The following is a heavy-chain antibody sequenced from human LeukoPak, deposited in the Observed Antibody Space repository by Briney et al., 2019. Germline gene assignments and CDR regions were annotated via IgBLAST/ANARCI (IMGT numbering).Heavy chain of an antibody. Sequence: GASVKVSCKASGYTFTNYDINWVRQATGQGLEWMGWMNPNSGNTGYAQKFQGRVTMTRNTSISTAYMELSSLRSEDTAVYYCATTHIPLSSIFGVVTSFDYWGQGTLVTVSS. V-gene: IGHV1-8*01. CDR1: GYTFTNYD. J-gene: IGHJ4*02. CDR2: MNPNSGNT. CDR3: ATTHIPLSSIFGVVTSFDY. D-gene: IGHD3-3*01.